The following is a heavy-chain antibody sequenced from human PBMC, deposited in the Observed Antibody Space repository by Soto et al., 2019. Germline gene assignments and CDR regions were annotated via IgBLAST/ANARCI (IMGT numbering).Heavy chain of an antibody. CDR2: ISGSGGST. Sequence: QSGGSLRLSCAASGFTFSSYAMSWVRQAPGKGLEWVSAISGSGGSTYYADSVKGRFTISRDNSKNTLYLQMNSLRAEDTAVYYCAKDIASYVWGPSSMDVWGQGTTVTVSS. V-gene: IGHV3-23*01. CDR1: GFTFSSYA. J-gene: IGHJ6*02. CDR3: AKDIASYVWGPSSMDV. D-gene: IGHD3-16*01.